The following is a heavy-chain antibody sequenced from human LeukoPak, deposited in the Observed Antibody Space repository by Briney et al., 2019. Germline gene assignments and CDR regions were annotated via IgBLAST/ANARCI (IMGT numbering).Heavy chain of an antibody. CDR3: TTDLNWAAY. Sequence: GGSLRLSCAASGFTFSSYAMSWVRQAPGKGLEWVSAISGSGGSTYYADSVKGRFTISRDTATNSLYLQMNSLRVEDTAIYYCTTDLNWAAYWGQGTLVTVSS. CDR2: ISGSGGST. V-gene: IGHV3-23*01. D-gene: IGHD1-1*01. J-gene: IGHJ4*02. CDR1: GFTFSSYA.